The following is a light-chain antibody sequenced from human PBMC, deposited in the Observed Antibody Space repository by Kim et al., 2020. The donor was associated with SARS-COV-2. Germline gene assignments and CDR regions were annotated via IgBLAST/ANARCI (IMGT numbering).Light chain of an antibody. CDR1: QVISNS. Sequence: ASVGDRVTLTCRASQVISNSLAWYQHKPGKAPKSLIYAASSLQSGVPSKFSGSGSGTDFTLTITSLQPEDIATYYCQQYKSYPITLGQGTRLEIK. J-gene: IGKJ5*01. V-gene: IGKV1-16*02. CDR3: QQYKSYPIT. CDR2: AAS.